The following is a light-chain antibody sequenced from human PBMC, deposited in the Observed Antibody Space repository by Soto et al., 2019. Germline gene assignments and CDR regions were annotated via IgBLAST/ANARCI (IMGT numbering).Light chain of an antibody. J-gene: IGKJ1*01. CDR1: QSISSY. CDR2: AAS. CDR3: QQSYSTHPET. Sequence: DIQMTQSPSSLSASVGDRVTITCRAGQSISSYLNWYQQKPGKAPKLLIYAASSLQSGVPSRFSGSGSGTDFTLTISSLQPEDFATYYCQQSYSTHPETCGQEPKVGIK. V-gene: IGKV1-39*01.